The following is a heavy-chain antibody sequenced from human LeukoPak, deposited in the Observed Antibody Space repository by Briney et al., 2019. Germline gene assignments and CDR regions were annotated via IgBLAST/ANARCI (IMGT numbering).Heavy chain of an antibody. CDR1: GFIFSGHV. V-gene: IGHV3-30-3*01. CDR2: ISYDGSNK. CDR3: XXXXXDFWSGSQFVS. Sequence: GGSLRLSCAASGFIFSGHVMHWVRQAPGKGLEWVSLISYDGSNKDYADSVKGRFTISRDNSKNTLYLQMNGLRAEDTAVYYXXXXXXDFWSGSQFVSWGQGTLVIVSS. D-gene: IGHD3-3*01. J-gene: IGHJ4*02.